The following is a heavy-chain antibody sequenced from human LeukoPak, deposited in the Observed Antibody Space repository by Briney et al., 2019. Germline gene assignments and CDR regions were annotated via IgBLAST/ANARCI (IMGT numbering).Heavy chain of an antibody. D-gene: IGHD4-17*01. CDR3: ARALRTGQGDYVPVL. V-gene: IGHV5-51*01. Sequence: PGESLKISCHASGYKFTNYWIGWVRQMPGKGLEWMTIIYPGDSETRYSPSFQGQVTISADKSIGTMYLQWSSLKASDTAMYYCARALRTGQGDYVPVLWGQGTLVIVSS. CDR2: IYPGDSET. J-gene: IGHJ4*02. CDR1: GYKFTNYW.